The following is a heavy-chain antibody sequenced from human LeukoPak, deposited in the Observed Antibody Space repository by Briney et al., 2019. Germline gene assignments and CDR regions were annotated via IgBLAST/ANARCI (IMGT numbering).Heavy chain of an antibody. Sequence: PGGSLRLSCAASGFTFSSYSMNWVRQAPGKGLEWVANIKQDGSEKYYVDSVKGRFTISRDNAKNSLYLQMNSLRAEDTAVYYCARVYYDSSGYLRLYYYYYYMDVWGKGTTVTVSS. CDR1: GFTFSSYS. CDR3: ARVYYDSSGYLRLYYYYYYMDV. J-gene: IGHJ6*03. D-gene: IGHD3-22*01. CDR2: IKQDGSEK. V-gene: IGHV3-7*01.